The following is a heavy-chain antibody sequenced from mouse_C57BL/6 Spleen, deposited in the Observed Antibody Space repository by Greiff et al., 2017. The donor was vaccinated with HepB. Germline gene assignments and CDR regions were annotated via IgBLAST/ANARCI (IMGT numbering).Heavy chain of an antibody. CDR1: GISITTGNYR. V-gene: IGHV3-5*01. Sequence: EVKLVESGPGLVKPSQTVFLTCTVTGISITTGNYRWSWIRQFPGNKLEWIGYIYYSGTITYNPSLTSRTTITRDTPKNQFFLEMNSLTAEDTATYYCARDPDLRSEGYAMDYWGQGTSVTVSS. CDR3: ARDPDLRSEGYAMDY. CDR2: IYYSGTI. D-gene: IGHD1-1*01. J-gene: IGHJ4*01.